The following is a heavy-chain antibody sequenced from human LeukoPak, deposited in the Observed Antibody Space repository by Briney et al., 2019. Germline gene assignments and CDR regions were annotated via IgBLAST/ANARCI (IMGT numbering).Heavy chain of an antibody. D-gene: IGHD3-10*01. CDR2: FYISGST. CDR3: AGGRRDSGSYASFVYYYYYYMDV. Sequence: SETLSLTCTVSGGSISSYYWSWIRQPAGEGLEWIGRFYISGSTNYNPSLKSRVTISVDTSKNQFSLKLSSVTAADTAVYYCAGGRRDSGSYASFVYYYYYYMDVWGKGTTVTVSS. J-gene: IGHJ6*03. V-gene: IGHV4-4*07. CDR1: GGSISSYY.